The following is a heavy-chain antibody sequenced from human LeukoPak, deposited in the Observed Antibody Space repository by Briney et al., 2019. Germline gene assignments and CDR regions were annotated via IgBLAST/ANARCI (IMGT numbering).Heavy chain of an antibody. CDR2: ISYDGSNK. CDR3: AKAGRTPFDWFDP. J-gene: IGHJ5*02. V-gene: IGHV3-30*18. Sequence: GGSLRLSCAASGFTFSSYGMHWVRQAPGKGLEWVAVISYDGSNKYYADSVKGRFTISRDNSKNTLYLQINSLRAEDTAVYYCAKAGRTPFDWFDPWGQGTLVTVSS. CDR1: GFTFSSYG. D-gene: IGHD2-15*01.